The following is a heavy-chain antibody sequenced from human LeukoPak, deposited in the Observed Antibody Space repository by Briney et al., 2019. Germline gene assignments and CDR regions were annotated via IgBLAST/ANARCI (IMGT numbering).Heavy chain of an antibody. D-gene: IGHD3-3*01. CDR3: ARLTGFPLRFLER. J-gene: IGHJ4*02. Sequence: GESLKISCKGSGYSFASYWIGWVRQMPGKCLEWMGIIYPGDSDTRYSPSFQGQVTISADKSISTAYLQWSSLKASDTAMYYCARLTGFPLRFLERWGQGTLVTVSS. CDR1: GYSFASYW. V-gene: IGHV5-51*01. CDR2: IYPGDSDT.